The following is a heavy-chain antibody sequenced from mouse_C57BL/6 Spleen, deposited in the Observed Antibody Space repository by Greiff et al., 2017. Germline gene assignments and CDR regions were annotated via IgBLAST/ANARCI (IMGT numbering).Heavy chain of an antibody. D-gene: IGHD1-1*01. CDR2: FYPGSGSI. Sequence: ESGAELVKPGASVKLSCKASGYTFTEYTIHWVKQRSGQGLEWIGWFYPGSGSIKYNEKFKDKATLTADKSSSTVYMELSRLTSEDSAVYFCARHEEGIYYEGYAMDYWGQGTSVTVSS. CDR3: ARHEEGIYYEGYAMDY. J-gene: IGHJ4*01. V-gene: IGHV1-62-2*01. CDR1: GYTFTEYT.